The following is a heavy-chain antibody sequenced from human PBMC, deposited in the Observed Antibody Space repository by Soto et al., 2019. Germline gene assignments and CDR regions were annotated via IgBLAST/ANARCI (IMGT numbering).Heavy chain of an antibody. Sequence: DVHLLESGGGLVQPGGSLRLSCVASGFTLSDYDMGWVHKAPGKGLEWVSLIRGDGGATYYARSLEGRLTISRDTSENTLYLQMNSLRVEDTALYYCAKDRRGGEYPAFDLWGQGTLVTVSS. J-gene: IGHJ3*01. CDR1: GFTLSDYD. CDR2: IRGDGGAT. D-gene: IGHD2-21*01. CDR3: AKDRRGGEYPAFDL. V-gene: IGHV3-23*01.